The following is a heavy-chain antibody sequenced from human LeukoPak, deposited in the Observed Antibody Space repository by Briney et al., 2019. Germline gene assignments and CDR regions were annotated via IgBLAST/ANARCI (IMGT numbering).Heavy chain of an antibody. J-gene: IGHJ6*03. D-gene: IGHD3-3*01. CDR3: AREGVGRFLEWLSPSHYYMDV. CDR2: ISAYNGNT. CDR1: GYTFTSYG. Sequence: EASVKVSCKASGYTFTSYGISWVRQAPGQGLEWMGWISAYNGNTNYAQKLQGRVTMTTDTSTNTAYMELRSLRSDDTAVYYCAREGVGRFLEWLSPSHYYMDVWGKGTTVTVSS. V-gene: IGHV1-18*01.